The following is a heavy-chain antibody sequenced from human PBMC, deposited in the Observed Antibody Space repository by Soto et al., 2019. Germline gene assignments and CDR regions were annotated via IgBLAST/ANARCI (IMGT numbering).Heavy chain of an antibody. CDR3: DYSRGYGVVDAYDI. CDR2: IRGSGGET. D-gene: IGHD4-17*01. J-gene: IGHJ3*02. V-gene: IGHV3-23*01. Sequence: PGGSLRLSCAASGFTFSTYAMSWVRQAPGKGLEWVSAIRGSGGETYYADSVKGRFTISRDNSINKLYLQMNSLRTEDTAVYYCDYSRGYGVVDAYDIWGPGAMVTVSS. CDR1: GFTFSTYA.